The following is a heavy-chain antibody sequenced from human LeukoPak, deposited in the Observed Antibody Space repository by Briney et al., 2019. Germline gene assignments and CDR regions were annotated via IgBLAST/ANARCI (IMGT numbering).Heavy chain of an antibody. CDR1: GFTVSSNY. D-gene: IGHD2-21*01. CDR3: ARPPYCGGDCYSNNWFDP. Sequence: PGGSLRLSCAASGFTVSSNYMSWVRQAPGKGLEWVSAISGSGGSTYYADSVKGRFTISRDNSKNTLYLQMNSLRAEDTAVYYCARPPYCGGDCYSNNWFDPWGQGTLVTVSS. V-gene: IGHV3-23*01. J-gene: IGHJ5*02. CDR2: ISGSGGST.